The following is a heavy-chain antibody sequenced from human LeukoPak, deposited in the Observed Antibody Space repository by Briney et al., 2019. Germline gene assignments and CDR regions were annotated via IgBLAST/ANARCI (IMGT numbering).Heavy chain of an antibody. CDR2: IYYSGST. Sequence: SETLSLTCPVSGGSISSSSYYWGWIRQPPGKGLEWIGSIYYSGSTYYNPSLKSRVTISVDTSKNQFSLKLSSVTAADTAVYYCAGVVPAAMSINWFDPWGQGTLVTVSS. J-gene: IGHJ5*02. CDR1: GGSISSSSYY. CDR3: AGVVPAAMSINWFDP. D-gene: IGHD2-2*01. V-gene: IGHV4-39*01.